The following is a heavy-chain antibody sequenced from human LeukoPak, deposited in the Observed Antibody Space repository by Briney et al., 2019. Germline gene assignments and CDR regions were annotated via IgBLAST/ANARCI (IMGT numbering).Heavy chain of an antibody. V-gene: IGHV3-23*01. J-gene: IGHJ4*02. CDR1: GFTFSGYA. CDR3: AKVGEYSSSWYPYFDY. CDR2: ISGSGGST. D-gene: IGHD6-13*01. Sequence: GGSLRLSCAASGFTFSGYAMSWVPRAPGKGLEWVSAISGSGGSTYYADSVKGRFTISRDNSKNTLYLQMNSLRAEDTAVYYCAKVGEYSSSWYPYFDYWGQGTLVTVSS.